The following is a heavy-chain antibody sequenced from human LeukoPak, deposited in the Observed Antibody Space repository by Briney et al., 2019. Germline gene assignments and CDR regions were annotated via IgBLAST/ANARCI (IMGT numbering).Heavy chain of an antibody. V-gene: IGHV4-39*07. CDR1: GGSISSSSFY. CDR3: ARDLKVGATDDAFDI. D-gene: IGHD1-26*01. J-gene: IGHJ3*02. Sequence: SETLSLTCTVSGGSISSSSFYWGWIRQPPGKGLEWIGSIYYSGNTYYNPSLKSRVTISVDTSKNQFSLKLSSVTAADTAVYYCARDLKVGATDDAFDIWGQGTMVTVSS. CDR2: IYYSGNT.